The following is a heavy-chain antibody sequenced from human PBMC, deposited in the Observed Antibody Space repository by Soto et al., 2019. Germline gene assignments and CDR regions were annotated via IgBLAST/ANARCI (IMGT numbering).Heavy chain of an antibody. D-gene: IGHD6-19*01. V-gene: IGHV3-30*18. J-gene: IGHJ4*02. CDR3: AKGLVKTSSWPAD. Sequence: HVQLVESGGGVVQPGRSLRLSCAVSGFNFSTYGMHWVRQAPGKGLEWVAVISYDGSHKAFADSVKGRIAISRDNSKNTLFLQMSSLREEDTAVYFCAKGLVKTSSWPADWGQGTLVTVSS. CDR1: GFNFSTYG. CDR2: ISYDGSHK.